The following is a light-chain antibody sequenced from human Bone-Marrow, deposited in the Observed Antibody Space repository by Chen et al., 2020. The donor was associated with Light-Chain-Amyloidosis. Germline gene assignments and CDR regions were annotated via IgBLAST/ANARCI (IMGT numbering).Light chain of an antibody. CDR2: DAS. Sequence: IVLTQSPGTLSLSPGERATLSCRASQTVTPSYLAWYQQKPGQAPRLLVYDASSRATSIPDRVSGCWTGTDFTLTISRVGPEDFSVYYCQQYGSSPKTYGQGTKVKIK. CDR3: QQYGSSPKT. J-gene: IGKJ1*01. CDR1: QTVTPSY. V-gene: IGKV3-20*01.